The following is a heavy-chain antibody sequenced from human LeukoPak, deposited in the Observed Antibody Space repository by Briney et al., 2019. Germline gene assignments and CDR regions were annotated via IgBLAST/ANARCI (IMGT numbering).Heavy chain of an antibody. D-gene: IGHD6-19*01. CDR1: GFTFSSYG. CDR2: IKPDGTEK. J-gene: IGHJ4*02. CDR3: ARVLTVGYSSDWASPIYFDY. V-gene: IGHV3-7*01. Sequence: GGTLRLSCAASGFTFSSYGMSWVRQAPGKGLQWVADIKPDGTEKYYVDSVKGRFTISRDNAKNSLYLQMNSLRAEDTAVYYCARVLTVGYSSDWASPIYFDYWGQGTLVTVSS.